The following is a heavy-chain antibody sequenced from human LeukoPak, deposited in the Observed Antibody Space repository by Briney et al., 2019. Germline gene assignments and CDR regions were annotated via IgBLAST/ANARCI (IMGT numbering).Heavy chain of an antibody. Sequence: SETLSLTCTVSGGSIGSGDYYWSWIRQPPGKGLEWIGYIYYSGSTYYNPSLKSRVTISVDTSKNQFSLKLSSVTAADTAVYYCARAVRGITIFGVVILFDYWGQGTLVTVSS. D-gene: IGHD3-3*01. CDR2: IYYSGST. CDR3: ARAVRGITIFGVVILFDY. V-gene: IGHV4-30-4*08. CDR1: GGSIGSGDYY. J-gene: IGHJ4*02.